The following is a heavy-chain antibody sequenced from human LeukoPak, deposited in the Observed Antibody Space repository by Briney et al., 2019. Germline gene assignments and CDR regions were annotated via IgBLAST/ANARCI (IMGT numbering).Heavy chain of an antibody. CDR3: ARQDYGGNPPFDY. CDR1: GGSISSYY. J-gene: IGHJ4*02. V-gene: IGHV4-59*08. CDR2: IYYSGST. Sequence: PSETLSLTCTVSGGSISSYYWSWIRQPPGKGLEWIGYIYYSGSTNYNPSLKSRVTISVDTSKNQFSLKLSSVTAADTAVYYCARQDYGGNPPFDYWGQGTLVTVSS. D-gene: IGHD4-23*01.